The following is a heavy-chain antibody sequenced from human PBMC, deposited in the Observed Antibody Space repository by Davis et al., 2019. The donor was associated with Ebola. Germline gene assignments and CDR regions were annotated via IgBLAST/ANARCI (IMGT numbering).Heavy chain of an antibody. V-gene: IGHV1-46*01. Sequence: ASVKVSCKASGYTFTSYYMHWVRQAPGQGLEWMGIINPSGGSTSYAQKFQGRVTMTRDTSISTAFMELSRLRSDDTAVYYCARDLEVAGNYWGQGTLVTVSS. CDR2: INPSGGST. CDR1: GYTFTSYY. J-gene: IGHJ4*02. D-gene: IGHD6-19*01. CDR3: ARDLEVAGNY.